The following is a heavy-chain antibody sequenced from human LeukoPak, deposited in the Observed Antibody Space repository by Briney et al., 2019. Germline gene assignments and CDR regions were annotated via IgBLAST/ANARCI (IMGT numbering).Heavy chain of an antibody. CDR1: GYTFTSYG. CDR3: ARAPARYCSSTSCYNFNY. Sequence: ASVKVSCKASGYTFTSYGISWVRQAPGQGLEWMGWISAYNGNTNYAQKLQGRVTMTTDTSTSTAYMELRSLRSDDTAVYYCARAPARYCSSTSCYNFNYWGQGTLVTVSS. J-gene: IGHJ4*02. V-gene: IGHV1-18*01. CDR2: ISAYNGNT. D-gene: IGHD2-2*02.